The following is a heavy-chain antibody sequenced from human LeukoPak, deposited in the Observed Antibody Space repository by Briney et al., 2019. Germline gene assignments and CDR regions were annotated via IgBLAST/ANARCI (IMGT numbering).Heavy chain of an antibody. D-gene: IGHD2-15*01. CDR2: ISYDGSNK. J-gene: IGHJ4*02. V-gene: IGHV3-30*04. CDR3: AREEYCSGGSCYPGLLDY. CDR1: GFTFSSYA. Sequence: GRSLRLSCAASGFTFSSYAMYWVRQAPGKGLEWVAVISYDGSNKYYADSVKGRFTISRDNSKNTLYLQMNSLRAEDTAVYYCAREEYCSGGSCYPGLLDYWGQGTLVTVSS.